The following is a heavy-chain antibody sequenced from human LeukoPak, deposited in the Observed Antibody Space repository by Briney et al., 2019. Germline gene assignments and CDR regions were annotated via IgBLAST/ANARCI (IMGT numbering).Heavy chain of an antibody. V-gene: IGHV3-48*03. D-gene: IGHD3-10*01. CDR1: GVSFSSYE. CDR2: ISVSGSTI. CDR3: ARELSGSSFGDY. J-gene: IGHJ4*02. Sequence: GGSLRLSCAASGVSFSSYEMSWVRQAPGKGLEWLSYISVSGSTIYYADSVKGRFTISRDNTKNSLYLQMNSLRAEDTAVYYCARELSGSSFGDYWGQGTLVTVSS.